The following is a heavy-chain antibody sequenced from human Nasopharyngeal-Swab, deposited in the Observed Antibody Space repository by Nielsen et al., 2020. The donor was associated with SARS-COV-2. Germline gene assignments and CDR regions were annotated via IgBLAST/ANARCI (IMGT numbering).Heavy chain of an antibody. CDR1: GFTFSSYA. V-gene: IGHV3-30-3*01. J-gene: IGHJ6*03. CDR2: ISYDGSNK. D-gene: IGHD3-3*01. CDR3: ARDRSPLGDFWSGYYPADYYYYMDV. Sequence: GGSLRLSCAASGFTFSSYAMHWVRQAPGKGLEWVAVISYDGSNKYYADSVKGRFTISRDNSKNTLYLQMNSLRAEDTAVYYCARDRSPLGDFWSGYYPADYYYYMDVWGKGTTVTVSS.